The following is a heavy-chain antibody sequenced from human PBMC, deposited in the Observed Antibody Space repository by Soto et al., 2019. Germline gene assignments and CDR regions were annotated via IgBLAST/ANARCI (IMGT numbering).Heavy chain of an antibody. CDR2: ISPTEGSK. J-gene: IGHJ4*02. D-gene: IGHD5-12*01. V-gene: IGHV1-46*03. CDR3: ACHPQRYSGPHRFAY. Sequence: VASVKVSCKASGHTFSSSFIHWVRQAPGHGLEWMGIISPTEGSKSYAQEFQGRVTMTWDTSTTTVYMDLSSLRSEDTAVYYCACHPQRYSGPHRFAYWGQETLVTASP. CDR1: GHTFSSSF.